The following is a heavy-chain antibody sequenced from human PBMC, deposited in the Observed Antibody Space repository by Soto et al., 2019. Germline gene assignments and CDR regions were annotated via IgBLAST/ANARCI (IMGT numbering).Heavy chain of an antibody. J-gene: IGHJ4*02. CDR2: ISYDGSNK. D-gene: IGHD3-22*01. CDR3: AKDHGDLDSSVPLPYY. Sequence: PGGSLRLSCAASGLTFSSYGMHWVRQAPGKGLEWVAVISYDGSNKYYADSVKGRFTISRDNSKNTLYLQMNSLRAEDTAVYYCAKDHGDLDSSVPLPYYWGQGTLVTVSS. V-gene: IGHV3-30*18. CDR1: GLTFSSYG.